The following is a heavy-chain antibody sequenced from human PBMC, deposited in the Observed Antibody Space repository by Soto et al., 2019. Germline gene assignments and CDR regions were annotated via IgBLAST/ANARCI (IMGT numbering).Heavy chain of an antibody. CDR3: AIRTGQLAIISEFDGDWFFEV. V-gene: IGHV1-2*02. CDR1: GYTFTDYY. Sequence: ASVKVSCKASGYTFTDYYIHWVRQAPGQGLEWVGWINPDSGGTNLAQRFQGRVTMTSDTSINTAYMELSSLRSDDTAVYYCAIRTGQLAIISEFDGDWFFEVWGRGTLVTVSS. J-gene: IGHJ2*01. CDR2: INPDSGGT. D-gene: IGHD2-2*01.